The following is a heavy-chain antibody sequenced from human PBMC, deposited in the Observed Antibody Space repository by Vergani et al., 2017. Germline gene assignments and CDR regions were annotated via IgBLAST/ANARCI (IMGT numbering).Heavy chain of an antibody. CDR2: IYPGDSDT. CDR1: GYSFTSYW. D-gene: IGHD2-2*01. CDR3: ARTGEYWSSTSYSGWFDP. V-gene: IGHV5-51*01. Sequence: EVQLVQSGAEVKKPGESLKISCKGSGYSFTSYWIGWVRQMPGKGLEWMGIIYPGDSDTRYSPSFQGQVTISADKSISTAYLQWSSLKASDTAMYYCARTGEYWSSTSYSGWFDPWGQGTLVTVSS. J-gene: IGHJ5*02.